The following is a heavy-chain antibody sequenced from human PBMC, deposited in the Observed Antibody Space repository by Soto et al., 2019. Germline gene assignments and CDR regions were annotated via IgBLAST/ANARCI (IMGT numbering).Heavy chain of an antibody. J-gene: IGHJ4*02. Sequence: GGSLRLSCAASGFTFSSFAMSWVRQAPGKGLERVSSITGSGGSTYYADTVKGRFTISRDKSKNTLYLQMNSLRAEDTSVYYCSISQLRYFGSSQSQFDYWGQGTLVTVSS. CDR2: ITGSGGST. CDR1: GFTFSSFA. D-gene: IGHD3-9*01. CDR3: SISQLRYFGSSQSQFDY. V-gene: IGHV3-23*01.